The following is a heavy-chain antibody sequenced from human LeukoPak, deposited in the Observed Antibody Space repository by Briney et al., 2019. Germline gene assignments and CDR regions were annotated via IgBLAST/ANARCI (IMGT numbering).Heavy chain of an antibody. CDR2: INHSGST. J-gene: IGHJ4*02. D-gene: IGHD3-10*01. CDR1: GGSFSGYY. Sequence: PSETLSLTCAVYGGSFSGYYWSLIRQPPGKGLEWIGEINHSGSTNYNPSLKSRVTISVDTSKNQFSLKLSSVTAADTAVYYCARGIWQYYGSGSYPLVYWGQGTLVTVSS. V-gene: IGHV4-34*01. CDR3: ARGIWQYYGSGSYPLVY.